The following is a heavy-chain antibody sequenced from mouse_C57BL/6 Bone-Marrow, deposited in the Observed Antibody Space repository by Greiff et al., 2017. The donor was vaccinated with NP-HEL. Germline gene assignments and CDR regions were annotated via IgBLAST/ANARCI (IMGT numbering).Heavy chain of an antibody. J-gene: IGHJ2*01. CDR3: VFGYYDYFDY. Sequence: DVQLQESGPGLVKPSQSLSLTCSVTGYSITSGYYWNWIRQFPGNKLEWMGYISYDGSNNYNPSLKNRISITRDTSKNQFFLKLNSVTTEDTATYYCVFGYYDYFDYWGQGTTLTVSS. D-gene: IGHD2-3*01. CDR2: ISYDGSN. CDR1: GYSITSGYY. V-gene: IGHV3-6*01.